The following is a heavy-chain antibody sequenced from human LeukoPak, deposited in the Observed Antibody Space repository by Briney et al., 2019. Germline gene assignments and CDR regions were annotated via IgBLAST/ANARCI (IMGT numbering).Heavy chain of an antibody. CDR2: ISWNSGSI. D-gene: IGHD2-15*01. V-gene: IGHV3-9*01. CDR1: GFTFDDYA. J-gene: IGHJ6*02. Sequence: GGSLRLSCAASGFTFDDYAMHWVRQAPGKGLEWVSGISWNSGSIGYADSVKGRFTISRDNAKNSLYLQMNSLRAEDTALYYCAKDSGPGGWDCSGGSCYPTVTRSWDYYYYGMDVWGQGTTVTVSS. CDR3: AKDSGPGGWDCSGGSCYPTVTRSWDYYYYGMDV.